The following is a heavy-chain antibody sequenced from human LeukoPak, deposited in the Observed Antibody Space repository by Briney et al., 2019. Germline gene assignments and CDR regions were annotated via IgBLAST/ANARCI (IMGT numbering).Heavy chain of an antibody. V-gene: IGHV3-53*01. CDR3: ARAPSGWYFDS. CDR1: GFTVSSAY. J-gene: IGHJ4*02. CDR2: IYSDGNT. Sequence: GGSLRLSCAASGFTVSSAYISWVRQAPGKGLEWLSAIYSDGNTYYADSVKGRFTIFRDNSKNMLYLQMNSLRADATAVYYCARAPSGWYFDSWGQGTLVTVSS. D-gene: IGHD6-19*01.